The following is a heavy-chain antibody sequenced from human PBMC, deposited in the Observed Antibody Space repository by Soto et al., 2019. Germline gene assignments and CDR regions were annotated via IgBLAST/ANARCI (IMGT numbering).Heavy chain of an antibody. Sequence: GRSRRLSCASSGFTFSSYTMSWVRQAPGNGLEWVSVISGSGVTTFYAGSVKGRFTISRDNSKNTLYLQMDSLRADDTAVYYCAKKNSMIAGRPPYFDYWGHGTLVTVFS. CDR3: AKKNSMIAGRPPYFDY. CDR2: ISGSGVTT. V-gene: IGHV3-23*01. J-gene: IGHJ4*01. D-gene: IGHD6-6*01. CDR1: GFTFSSYT.